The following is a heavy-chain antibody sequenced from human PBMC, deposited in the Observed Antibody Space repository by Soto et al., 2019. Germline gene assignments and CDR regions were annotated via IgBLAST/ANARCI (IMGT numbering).Heavy chain of an antibody. V-gene: IGHV4-39*01. D-gene: IGHD3-9*01. CDR2: IYYSGST. J-gene: IGHJ6*03. CDR1: GGSISSSSYY. CDR3: ARHLRRYFDWLLTEGAPLGYYYYMDV. Sequence: SETLSLTCTVSGGSISSSSYYWGWIRQPPGKGLEWIGSIYYSGSTYYNPSLKSRVTISVDTSKNQFSLKLSSVTAADTAVYYCARHLRRYFDWLLTEGAPLGYYYYMDVWGKGTTVTVSS.